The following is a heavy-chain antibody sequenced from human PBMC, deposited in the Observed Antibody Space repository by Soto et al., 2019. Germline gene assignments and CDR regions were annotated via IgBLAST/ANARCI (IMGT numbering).Heavy chain of an antibody. CDR1: GFTFSNAW. CDR2: IKSKTDGGTT. V-gene: IGHV3-15*07. CDR3: TTKVAYYYDSSHN. Sequence: EVQLVESGGGLVKPGGSLRLSCAASGFTFSNAWMNWVRQAPGKGLEWVGRIKSKTDGGTTDYAAPVKGRFTISRDDSKNTLYLQMNNLKTEDTAVYYCTTKVAYYYDSSHNWGQGTLVTVSS. J-gene: IGHJ4*02. D-gene: IGHD3-22*01.